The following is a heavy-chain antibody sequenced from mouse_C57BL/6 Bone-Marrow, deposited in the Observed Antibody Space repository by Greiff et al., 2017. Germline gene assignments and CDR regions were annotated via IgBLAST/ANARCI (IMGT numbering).Heavy chain of an antibody. D-gene: IGHD3-2*02. CDR3: ARESAQAHFDY. CDR2: IYPGDGDT. CDR1: GYAFSSSW. J-gene: IGHJ2*01. V-gene: IGHV1-82*01. Sequence: QVQLQQSGPELVKPGASVKISCKASGYAFSSSWMNWVKQRPGKGLEWIGRIYPGDGDTNYNGKFKGKATLTADKSSSTAYMQLSSRTSADSAVYFCARESAQAHFDYWGQGTTLTVSS.